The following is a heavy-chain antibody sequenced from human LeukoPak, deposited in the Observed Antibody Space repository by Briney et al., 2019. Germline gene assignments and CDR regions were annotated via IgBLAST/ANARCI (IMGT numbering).Heavy chain of an antibody. V-gene: IGHV4-34*01. J-gene: IGHJ6*02. CDR1: GGSFSGYY. D-gene: IGHD2-2*01. CDR3: AGGLYCSSTSCYGLYYGMDV. Sequence: PSETLSLTCAVYGGSFSGYYWSWIRQPPGKGLEWIGEINHSGSTNYNPSLKSRVTISVDTSKNQFSLKLSSVTAADTAVYYCAGGLYCSSTSCYGLYYGMDVWGQGTTVTVSS. CDR2: INHSGST.